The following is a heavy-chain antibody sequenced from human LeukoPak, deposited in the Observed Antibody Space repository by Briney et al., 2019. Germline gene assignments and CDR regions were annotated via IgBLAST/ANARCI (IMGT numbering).Heavy chain of an antibody. D-gene: IGHD3-3*01. CDR3: AGGVRFLEWLSSTYYFDY. V-gene: IGHV1-8*01. CDR1: GYTFTSYD. CDR2: MNPNSGNT. Sequence: ASVKVSCKASGYTFTSYDINWVRQATGQGLEWMGWMNPNSGNTGYAQKFQGRVTMTRNTSISTAYMELSSLRSEDTAVYYCAGGVRFLEWLSSTYYFDYWGQGTLVTVSS. J-gene: IGHJ4*02.